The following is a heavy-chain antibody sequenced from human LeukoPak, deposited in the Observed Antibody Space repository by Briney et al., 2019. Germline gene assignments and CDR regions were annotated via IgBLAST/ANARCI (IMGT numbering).Heavy chain of an antibody. J-gene: IGHJ2*01. CDR1: GYTFINYG. V-gene: IGHV1-18*01. Sequence: ASMKVSCKASGYTFINYGFTWVRQAPGQGLEWMGWISAYNANTNYLQKFQGRVTVTTDTSTNTAYMELRSLRSDDTAVYYCARVSTNSRVAGYDPQWYFDLWGRGTLVTVSS. CDR2: ISAYNANT. CDR3: ARVSTNSRVAGYDPQWYFDL. D-gene: IGHD2/OR15-2a*01.